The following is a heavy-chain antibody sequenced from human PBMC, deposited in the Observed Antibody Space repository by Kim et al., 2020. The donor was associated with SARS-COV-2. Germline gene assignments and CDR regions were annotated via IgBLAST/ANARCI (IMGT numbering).Heavy chain of an antibody. CDR3: ARGARTTGTSYYGMDV. Sequence: SVKVSCKASGGTFSSYAISWVRQAPGQGLEWMGGIIPIFGTANYAQKFQGRVTITADESTSTAYMELSSLRSEDTAVYYCARGARTTGTSYYGMDVWGQGTTVTVSS. V-gene: IGHV1-69*13. CDR1: GGTFSSYA. D-gene: IGHD1-1*01. CDR2: IIPIFGTA. J-gene: IGHJ6*02.